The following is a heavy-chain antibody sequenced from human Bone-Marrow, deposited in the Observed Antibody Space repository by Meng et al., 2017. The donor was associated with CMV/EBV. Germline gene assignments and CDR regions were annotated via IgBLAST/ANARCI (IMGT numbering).Heavy chain of an antibody. CDR1: GFNFSGSA. Sequence: GESLKISCAASGFNFSGSAMHWVRQASGKGLEWVGRIRSKANSYATAYAASVKGRFTISRDDSKNTAYLQMNSLKTEDTAVYYCTSMGVVVVPAAIGGYYFDYWGQGTLVTVSS. V-gene: IGHV3-73*01. CDR3: TSMGVVVVPAAIGGYYFDY. D-gene: IGHD2-2*02. J-gene: IGHJ4*02. CDR2: IRSKANSYAT.